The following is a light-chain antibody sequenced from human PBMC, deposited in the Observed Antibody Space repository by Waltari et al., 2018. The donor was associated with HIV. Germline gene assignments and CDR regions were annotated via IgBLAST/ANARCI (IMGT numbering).Light chain of an antibody. Sequence: QSVLTQSPSASGTPGQRVTISCSGSSSNIGSDYVYWYQHLPGTAPKLLIYRNNQRPSGIPDRFSGSKSDTSASLAISGLRSEDEADYYCAAWDDSLSSVLFGGGTKLTVL. J-gene: IGLJ2*01. CDR2: RNN. CDR1: SSNIGSDY. CDR3: AAWDDSLSSVL. V-gene: IGLV1-47*01.